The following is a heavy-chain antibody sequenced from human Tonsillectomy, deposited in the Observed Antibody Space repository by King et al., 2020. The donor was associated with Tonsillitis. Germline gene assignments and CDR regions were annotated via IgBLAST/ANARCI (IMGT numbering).Heavy chain of an antibody. CDR1: GDSISSSSTYY. CDR3: ARSRSTEVWEGAYYYYYYMDV. V-gene: IGHV4-39*01. D-gene: IGHD1-26*01. Sequence: LQLKESGPGLVKPSETLSLTCTVSGDSISSSSTYYWAWIRQPPGKGLEWIGDIYYSGSTYSNPSLKGRVTISVDTSKNQFSLRLSSVTAADTAVYYCARSRSTEVWEGAYYYYYYMDVWGKGTTVTVSS. CDR2: IYYSGST. J-gene: IGHJ6*03.